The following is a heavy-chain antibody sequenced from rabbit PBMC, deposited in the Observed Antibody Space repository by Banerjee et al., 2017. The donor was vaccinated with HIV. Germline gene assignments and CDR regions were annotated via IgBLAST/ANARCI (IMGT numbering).Heavy chain of an antibody. V-gene: IGHV1S43*01. Sequence: QEQLEESRGDLVKPEGSLTLTCTASGFSFSSNYYMCWVRQAPGKGLELIACIYTDSGSTRYASWVNGRFTVSRSTSLNTVDLKMTSLTAADTATYFCARDLPISDGYSFDLWGPGTLVTVS. CDR3: ARDLPISDGYSFDL. J-gene: IGHJ4*01. CDR1: GFSFSSNYY. D-gene: IGHD6-1*01. CDR2: IYTDSGST.